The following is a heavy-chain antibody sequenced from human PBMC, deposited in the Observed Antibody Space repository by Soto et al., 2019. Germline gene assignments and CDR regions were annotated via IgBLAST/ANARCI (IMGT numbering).Heavy chain of an antibody. CDR2: ISGGAGTT. V-gene: IGHV3-23*01. CDR3: ASLGWSIPPLGS. Sequence: EVQLLESGGGLVQPGGSLRLSCAASGFTFSNSGMSWVRQAPGKGLEWVSGISGGAGTTYYAESVKGRFTISRDNPKKTLYLHRISMRAEDTAVYSCASLGWSIPPLGSWGQGTLVTVSS. D-gene: IGHD3-3*01. J-gene: IGHJ5*02. CDR1: GFTFSNSG.